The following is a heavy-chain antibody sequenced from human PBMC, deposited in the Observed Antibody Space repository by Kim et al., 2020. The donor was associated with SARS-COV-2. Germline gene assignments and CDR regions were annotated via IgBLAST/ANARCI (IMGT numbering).Heavy chain of an antibody. V-gene: IGHV5-51*01. CDR2: IYPGDSDT. J-gene: IGHJ4*02. CDR3: ARSAGPYDYYFDY. D-gene: IGHD3-16*01. Sequence: GKGLEWMGIIYPGDSDTRYSPSFQGHVTISADKSTTTAYLQWSSLKASDTAMYYCARSAGPYDYYFDYWGQGTLVTVSS.